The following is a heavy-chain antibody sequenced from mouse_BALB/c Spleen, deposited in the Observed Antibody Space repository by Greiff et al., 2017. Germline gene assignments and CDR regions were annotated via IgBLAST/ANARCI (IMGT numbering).Heavy chain of an antibody. CDR3: ARRGGNYNYAMDY. J-gene: IGHJ4*01. Sequence: EVKLMESGPGLVKPSQSLSLTCTVTGYSITSDYAWNWIRQFPGNKLEWMGYISYSGSTSYNPSLKSRISITRDTSKNQFFLQLNSVTTEDTATYYCARRGGNYNYAMDYWGQGTSVTVSS. D-gene: IGHD2-1*01. V-gene: IGHV3-2*02. CDR1: GYSITSDYA. CDR2: ISYSGST.